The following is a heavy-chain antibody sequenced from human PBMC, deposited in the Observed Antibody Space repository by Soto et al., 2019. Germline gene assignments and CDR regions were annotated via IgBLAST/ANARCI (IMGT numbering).Heavy chain of an antibody. D-gene: IGHD4-4*01. Sequence: ASVKVSCKAAGYTFTIYGITWVRQAPGQGLEWMGWISAYNGNTNYAQKLQGRVTMTTDTSTSTAYMELRSLRSDDTAVYYCARATTVTTSGGLPKTPFDYWGQGTLVTVSS. CDR1: GYTFTIYG. V-gene: IGHV1-18*01. CDR2: ISAYNGNT. J-gene: IGHJ4*02. CDR3: ARATTVTTSGGLPKTPFDY.